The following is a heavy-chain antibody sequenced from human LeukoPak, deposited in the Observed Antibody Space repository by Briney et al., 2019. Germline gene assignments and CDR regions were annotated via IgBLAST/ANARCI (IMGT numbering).Heavy chain of an antibody. J-gene: IGHJ6*03. Sequence: SETLSLTCTVSGGSISSSSYYWGWIRQPPGKGLEWIGEIYHSGSTNYNPSLKSRVTISVDKSKNQFSLKLSSVTAADTAVYYCARDPQPRYGSGSYYKSRHYYYYMDVWGKGTTVTVSS. CDR3: ARDPQPRYGSGSYYKSRHYYYYMDV. CDR2: IYHSGST. V-gene: IGHV4-39*07. D-gene: IGHD3-10*01. CDR1: GGSISSSSYY.